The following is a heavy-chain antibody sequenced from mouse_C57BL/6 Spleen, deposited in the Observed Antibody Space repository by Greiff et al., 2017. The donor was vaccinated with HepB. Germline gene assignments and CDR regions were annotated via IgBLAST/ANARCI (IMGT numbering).Heavy chain of an antibody. CDR3: ARDPSYYYGSAMDY. V-gene: IGHV3-6*01. Sequence: EVKLVESGPGLVKPSQSLSLTCSVTGYSITSGYYWNWIRQFPGNKLEWMGYISYDGSNNYNPSLKNRISITRDTSKNQFFLKLNSVTTEDTATYYCARDPSYYYGSAMDYWGQGTSVTVSS. CDR1: GYSITSGYY. CDR2: ISYDGSN. D-gene: IGHD1-1*01. J-gene: IGHJ4*01.